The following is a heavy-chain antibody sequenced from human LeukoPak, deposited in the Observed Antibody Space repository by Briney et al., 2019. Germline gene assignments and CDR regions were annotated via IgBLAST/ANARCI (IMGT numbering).Heavy chain of an antibody. Sequence: GGSLRLSCAASGFTFSSYGMHWVRQAPGKGLEWVAVIWYDGSNKYYADSVKGRFTISRDNSKNTLYLQMNSLRAEDTAVYYCAKGTGNIVATIDYWGQGTLVTASS. J-gene: IGHJ4*02. CDR2: IWYDGSNK. CDR1: GFTFSSYG. CDR3: AKGTGNIVATIDY. V-gene: IGHV3-33*06. D-gene: IGHD5-12*01.